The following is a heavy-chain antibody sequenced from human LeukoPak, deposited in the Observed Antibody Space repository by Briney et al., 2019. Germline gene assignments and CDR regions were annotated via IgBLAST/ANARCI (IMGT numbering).Heavy chain of an antibody. D-gene: IGHD6-13*01. Sequence: SETLSLTCAVYGGSFSGYYWSWIRQPPGKGLEWIGEINHSGSTNYNPSLKSRVTISVDTSKNQFSLKLSSVTAADTAVYYCARAGSTWPHYYFDYWGQGTLVTVSS. J-gene: IGHJ4*02. CDR3: ARAGSTWPHYYFDY. CDR1: GGSFSGYY. CDR2: INHSGST. V-gene: IGHV4-34*01.